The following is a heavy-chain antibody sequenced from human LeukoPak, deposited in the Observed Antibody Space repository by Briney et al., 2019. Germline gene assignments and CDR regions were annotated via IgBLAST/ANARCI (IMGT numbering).Heavy chain of an antibody. J-gene: IGHJ5*02. Sequence: SETLSLTCAVYGGSFSGYYWSWIRQPPGKGLEWIGEINHSGSTNYNPSLKSRVTISVDTSKNQFSLKLSSVTAADTAVYYCARTYYDFWSGQKLRENWFDPWGQGTLVTVSS. V-gene: IGHV4-34*01. CDR3: ARTYYDFWSGQKLRENWFDP. CDR1: GGSFSGYY. CDR2: INHSGST. D-gene: IGHD3-3*01.